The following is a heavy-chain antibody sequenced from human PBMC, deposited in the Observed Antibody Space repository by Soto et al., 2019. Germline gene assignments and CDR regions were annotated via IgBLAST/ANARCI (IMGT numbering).Heavy chain of an antibody. CDR3: ARAMTVLSFDY. V-gene: IGHV4-4*07. CDR1: GFSITTYY. CDR2: IYSGGST. Sequence: SDTLSLTSTLSGFSITTYYLSLIRQPAGKGLEWIGRIYSGGSTNYNPSLRSRVTVSVDMSKNQFSLKLSSVTAEDTAVYYCARAMTVLSFDYWGQGTLVTVSS. J-gene: IGHJ4*02. D-gene: IGHD2-21*02.